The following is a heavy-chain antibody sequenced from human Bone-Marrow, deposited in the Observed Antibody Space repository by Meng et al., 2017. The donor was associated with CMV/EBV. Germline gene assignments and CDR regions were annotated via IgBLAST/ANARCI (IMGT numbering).Heavy chain of an antibody. CDR3: ARDLRDTAMGYYYYYGMDV. CDR1: GGSISSSNYY. D-gene: IGHD5-18*01. V-gene: IGHV4-39*07. J-gene: IGHJ6*02. Sequence: GSLRLSCTVSGGSISSSNYYWGWIRQPPGKGLEWIGSIYYSGSTYYNPSLKSRVTISVDTSKNQFSLKLSSVTAADTAVYYCARDLRDTAMGYYYYYGMDVWGQGTTVTVSS. CDR2: IYYSGST.